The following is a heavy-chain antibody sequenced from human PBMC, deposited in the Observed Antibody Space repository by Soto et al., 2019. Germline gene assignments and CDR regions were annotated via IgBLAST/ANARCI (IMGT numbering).Heavy chain of an antibody. V-gene: IGHV4-4*02. CDR3: ARDYAGNSGHYDF. J-gene: IGHJ4*02. D-gene: IGHD3-22*01. Sequence: SETLSLTCTVSCDSIYGDHGWSRVRQSPGKGLEGIGEIFRSGYTNYSPSLTGRVTMSIDKSKNQFSLTLTSATAADTAIYFCARDYAGNSGHYDFWGRGTQVTVS. CDR2: IFRSGYT. CDR1: CDSIYGDHG.